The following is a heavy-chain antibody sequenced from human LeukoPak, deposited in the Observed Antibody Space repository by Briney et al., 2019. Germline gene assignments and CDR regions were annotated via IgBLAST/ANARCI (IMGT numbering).Heavy chain of an antibody. CDR1: GFSLSRYW. V-gene: IGHV3-48*01. Sequence: GGSLRLSCAASGFSLSRYWMSWVRQAPGKGLEWVSYITGSSSTISYADSVKGRFTISRDNAKNSLYLQMNSVRAEDTAVYYCARSTAHFDYWGQGTLVTVSS. CDR3: ARSTAHFDY. J-gene: IGHJ4*02. CDR2: ITGSSSTI. D-gene: IGHD4-11*01.